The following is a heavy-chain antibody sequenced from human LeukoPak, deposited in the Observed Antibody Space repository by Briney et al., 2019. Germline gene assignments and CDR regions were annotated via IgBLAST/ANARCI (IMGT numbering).Heavy chain of an antibody. Sequence: GSLRLSCAASGFPFSSYSMNWVRQAPGKGLEWVSAISGSGGSTYYADSVKGRFTISRDNSKNTLYLQMNSLRAEDTAVYYCAKDGTIFGVVISPYYFDYWGQGTLVTVSS. CDR2: ISGSGGST. V-gene: IGHV3-23*01. CDR3: AKDGTIFGVVISPYYFDY. CDR1: GFPFSSYS. D-gene: IGHD3-3*01. J-gene: IGHJ4*02.